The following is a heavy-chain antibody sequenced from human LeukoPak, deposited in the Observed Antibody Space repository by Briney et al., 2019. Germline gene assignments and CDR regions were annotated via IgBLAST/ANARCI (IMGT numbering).Heavy chain of an antibody. J-gene: IGHJ6*03. Sequence: SETLSLTCAVSGGSISSSNWWSWVRQPPGKGLEWIGEIYHSGSTNYNPSLKSRVTISVDKSKNQFSLKLSSVTAGDTAVYYCARHSHGDYSKYYYYMDVWGKGTTVTVSS. CDR2: IYHSGST. CDR1: GGSISSSNW. CDR3: ARHSHGDYSKYYYYMDV. D-gene: IGHD4-17*01. V-gene: IGHV4-4*02.